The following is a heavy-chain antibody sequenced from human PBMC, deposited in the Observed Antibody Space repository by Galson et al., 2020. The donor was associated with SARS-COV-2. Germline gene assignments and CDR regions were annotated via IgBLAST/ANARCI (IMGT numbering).Heavy chain of an antibody. V-gene: IGHV3-11*04. CDR2: IRSSGSSI. J-gene: IGHJ1*01. CDR3: ARVGDCSGGICYGAEYFQH. D-gene: IGHD2-15*01. Sequence: GGSLRLSCAASRFTFSDSFMSSVRQAPGKGLEWASYIRSSGSSINYADSVKGRFTISRDNAKNSLNLQMNSLRVEDTAVYYCARVGDCSGGICYGAEYFQHWGQGTLVTVSS. CDR1: RFTFSDSF.